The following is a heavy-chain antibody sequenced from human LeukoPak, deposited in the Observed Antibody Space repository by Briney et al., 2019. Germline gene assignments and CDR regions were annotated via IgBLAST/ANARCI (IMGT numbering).Heavy chain of an antibody. CDR2: IYYSGST. CDR3: ARDHPRPGYDFWSGGPSGLDP. CDR1: GGSISSYY. V-gene: IGHV4-59*01. D-gene: IGHD3-3*01. Sequence: SETLSLTCTVSGGSISSYYWSWIRQPPGKGLEWIGYIYYSGSTNYNPSLKSRVTISVDTSKNQFSLKLSSVTAADTAVYYCARDHPRPGYDFWSGGPSGLDPWGQGTLVTVSS. J-gene: IGHJ5*02.